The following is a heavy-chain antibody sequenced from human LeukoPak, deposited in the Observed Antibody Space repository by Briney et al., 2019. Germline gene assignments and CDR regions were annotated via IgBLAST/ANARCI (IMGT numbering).Heavy chain of an antibody. Sequence: PGGSLRLSCAASGFTFSSSAMSWFRQAPGKGLEWVSNISGSGSGGSTYYADSVKGRFTISRDNSKNTLYLQMNSLRAEDTAVYYCAKSGYNRFDYWGQGTLVTVSS. J-gene: IGHJ4*02. CDR3: AKSGYNRFDY. D-gene: IGHD5-24*01. CDR1: GFTFSSSA. CDR2: ISGSGSGGST. V-gene: IGHV3-23*01.